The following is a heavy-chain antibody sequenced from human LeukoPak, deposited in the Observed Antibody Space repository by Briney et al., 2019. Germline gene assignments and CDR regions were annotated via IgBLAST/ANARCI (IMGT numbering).Heavy chain of an antibody. CDR3: ARERGGEDAFDI. CDR1: GFTFSSYE. Sequence: PGGSLRLSCAASGFTFSSYEMNWVRQAPGKGLEWVSYISSGDSPMYYADSVKGRFTISRDNAKNSLFLQMNSLRDEDTAIYYCARERGGEDAFDIWGQGTLVTVSS. CDR2: ISSGDSPM. D-gene: IGHD7-27*01. V-gene: IGHV3-48*03. J-gene: IGHJ3*02.